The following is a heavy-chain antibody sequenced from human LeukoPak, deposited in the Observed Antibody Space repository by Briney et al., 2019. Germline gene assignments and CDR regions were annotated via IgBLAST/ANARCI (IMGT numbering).Heavy chain of an antibody. CDR1: GVTFSNYG. Sequence: PGGSLRLFCTASGVTFSNYGIPWVRQAPGRGLEWVSAISGSGGSTYYADSVKGRFTISRDNSKNTLYLQMNSLRAEDTAVYYCAKDRETTVRHFQHWGQGTLVTVSS. CDR2: ISGSGGST. CDR3: AKDRETTVRHFQH. J-gene: IGHJ1*01. D-gene: IGHD4-11*01. V-gene: IGHV3-23*01.